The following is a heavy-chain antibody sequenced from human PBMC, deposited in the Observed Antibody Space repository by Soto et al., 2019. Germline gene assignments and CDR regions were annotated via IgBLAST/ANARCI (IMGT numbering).Heavy chain of an antibody. CDR3: ARIIIYGDYVVYYFDY. CDR1: GFSLSNARMG. V-gene: IGHV2-26*01. CDR2: IFSNDEK. D-gene: IGHD4-17*01. J-gene: IGHJ4*02. Sequence: QVTLKESGPVLVNPTETLTLTCTVSGFSLSNARMGVSWIRQPPGKALEWLAHIFSNDEKSYSTSLKSRLTISKDTSKSQVVLTMTNMDPVDTATYYCARIIIYGDYVVYYFDYWGQGTLVTVSS.